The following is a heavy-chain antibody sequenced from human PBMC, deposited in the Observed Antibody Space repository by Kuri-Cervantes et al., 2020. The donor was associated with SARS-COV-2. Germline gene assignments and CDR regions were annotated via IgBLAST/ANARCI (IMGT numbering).Heavy chain of an antibody. D-gene: IGHD6-19*01. CDR1: RFTFRNYG. CDR3: AAERYEWLAYAYYFDL. V-gene: IGHV3-30*03. CDR2: ISYDETYK. J-gene: IGHJ4*02. Sequence: GSLKISCAASRFTFRNYGMHWVRQAPGKGLEWVALISYDETYKYYADSVEGRFTISRDNSENTLYLQMNSLRAEDTAMYYCAAERYEWLAYAYYFDLWGQGTLVTVSS.